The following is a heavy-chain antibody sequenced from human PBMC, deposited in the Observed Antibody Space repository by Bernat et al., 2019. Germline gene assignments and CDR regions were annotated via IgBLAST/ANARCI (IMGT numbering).Heavy chain of an antibody. CDR2: IYYSGST. CDR3: ARVPATARIFDY. J-gene: IGHJ4*02. D-gene: IGHD2-2*01. V-gene: IGHV4-39*01. CDR1: GGSISSSSYY. Sequence: QLQLQESGPGLVKPSETLSLTCTVSGGSISSSSYYWGWIRQPPGKGLVWIGSIYYSGSTYYNPSLKSRVTISVDTSKNQFSLKLSSVTAADTAVYYCARVPATARIFDYWGQGTLVTVSS.